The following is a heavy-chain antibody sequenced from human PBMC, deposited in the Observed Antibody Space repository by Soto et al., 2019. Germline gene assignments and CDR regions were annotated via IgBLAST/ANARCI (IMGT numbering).Heavy chain of an antibody. CDR1: GYILSAYY. CDR3: ARSYCGGDCPNNWFDP. J-gene: IGHJ5*02. Sequence: SGYILSAYYMHWVRQAPGQGLEWMGIINPSGGTTTYAQNFQGRVTMTRDTSTSTVYMELSSLTSEDTAMYYCARSYCGGDCPNNWFDPWGQGTLVTVS. V-gene: IGHV1-46*01. D-gene: IGHD2-21*02. CDR2: INPSGGTT.